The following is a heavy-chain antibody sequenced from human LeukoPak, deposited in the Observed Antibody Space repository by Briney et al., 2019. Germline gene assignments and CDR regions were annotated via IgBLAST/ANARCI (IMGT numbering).Heavy chain of an antibody. D-gene: IGHD4-23*01. CDR3: ARGVGGNYYYYHYMDV. V-gene: IGHV1-18*04. CDR1: GYTSSNYW. Sequence: ASVKVSCKASGYTSSNYWVHWLRQAPGQGLEWMGWSSAYNGNTNYAQKLQGRVTMTTDTSTSTAYMELTSLSADDRAGYYCARGVGGNYYYYHYMDVWGKGTTVTISS. J-gene: IGHJ6*03. CDR2: SSAYNGNT.